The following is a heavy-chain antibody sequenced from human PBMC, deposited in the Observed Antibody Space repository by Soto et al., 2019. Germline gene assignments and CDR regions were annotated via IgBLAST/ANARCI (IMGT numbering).Heavy chain of an antibody. CDR2: INPNSGGT. V-gene: IGHV1-2*02. CDR1: GYTCTGYY. Sequence: GSSVKFSCRGAGYTCTGYYMHWVRQAPGQGLEWMGWINPNSGGTNYAQKFQGRVTITADESTSTAYMELSSLRSEDTAVYYCASRGVVAATRNWFDPWGQGTLVTVSS. D-gene: IGHD2-15*01. CDR3: ASRGVVAATRNWFDP. J-gene: IGHJ5*02.